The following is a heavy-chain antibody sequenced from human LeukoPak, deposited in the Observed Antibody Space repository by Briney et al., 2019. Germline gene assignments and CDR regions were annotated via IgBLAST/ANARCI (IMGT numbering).Heavy chain of an antibody. J-gene: IGHJ4*02. Sequence: SSETLSLTCTVSGGSISSGGYYWSWIRQHPGKGLEWIGYIYYSGSTSYNPSLKSRVTISVDTSKNQFSLKLSSVTAADTAVYYCARDSRVRGALGLDYWGQGTLVTVSS. CDR2: IYYSGST. V-gene: IGHV4-31*03. CDR1: GGSISSGGYY. D-gene: IGHD3-10*01. CDR3: ARDSRVRGALGLDY.